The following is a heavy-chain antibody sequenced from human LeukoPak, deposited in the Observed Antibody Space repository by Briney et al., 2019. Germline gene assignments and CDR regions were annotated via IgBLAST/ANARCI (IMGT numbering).Heavy chain of an antibody. CDR2: IYYSGST. J-gene: IGHJ3*02. D-gene: IGHD6-19*01. V-gene: IGHV4-39*01. Sequence: PSETLSLTCTVSGGSISSSSYYWGWIRQPPGKGLEWIGSIYYSGSTYYNPSLKSRVTISVDTSKNQFSLKLSSVTAADTAVYYCARQSAPGYSSGWVPSDAFDIWGQGTMVTVSS. CDR1: GGSISSSSYY. CDR3: ARQSAPGYSSGWVPSDAFDI.